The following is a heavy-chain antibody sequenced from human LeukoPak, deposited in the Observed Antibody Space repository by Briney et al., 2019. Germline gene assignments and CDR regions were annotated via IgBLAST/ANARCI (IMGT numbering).Heavy chain of an antibody. CDR2: IYSRGST. V-gene: IGHV4-59*01. J-gene: IGHJ4*02. Sequence: KPSETLSLTCTVSGGSISGYYWSWIRQPPGKGLEWIGYIYSRGSTNYNPSLKSRVTISIDTSKNQFSLKLSSVTAADTAVYYCAREGTTVTHFDYWGQGTLVTVSS. CDR1: GGSISGYY. D-gene: IGHD4-11*01. CDR3: AREGTTVTHFDY.